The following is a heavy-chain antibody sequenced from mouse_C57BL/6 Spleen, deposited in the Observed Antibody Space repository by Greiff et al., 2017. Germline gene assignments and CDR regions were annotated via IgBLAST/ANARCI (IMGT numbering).Heavy chain of an antibody. CDR1: GYTFTSYW. CDR3: ARSLGRGYYYAMDC. CDR2: IDPSDSYT. J-gene: IGHJ4*01. Sequence: VQLQQPGAELVKPGASVKLSCKASGYTFTSYWMQWVKQRPGQGLEWIGEIDPSDSYTNYNQKFKGKATLTVDTSSSTAYMQLSSLTSEDSAVYYCARSLGRGYYYAMDCWGQGTSVTVSS. V-gene: IGHV1-50*01. D-gene: IGHD1-1*01.